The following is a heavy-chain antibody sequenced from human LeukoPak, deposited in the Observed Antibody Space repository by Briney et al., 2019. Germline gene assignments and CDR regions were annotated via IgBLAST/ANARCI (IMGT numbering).Heavy chain of an antibody. CDR2: ISGSGGST. D-gene: IGHD2-2*02. CDR1: GFTFSSYA. Sequence: GGSLRLSCAASGFTFSSYAVSWVRQAPGKGLEWVSAISGSGGSTYYADSVKGRFTISRDNSKNTLYLQMNSLRAEDTAVYYCAKDRSPYCSSTSCYTGLDYWGQGTLVTVSS. CDR3: AKDRSPYCSSTSCYTGLDY. V-gene: IGHV3-23*01. J-gene: IGHJ4*02.